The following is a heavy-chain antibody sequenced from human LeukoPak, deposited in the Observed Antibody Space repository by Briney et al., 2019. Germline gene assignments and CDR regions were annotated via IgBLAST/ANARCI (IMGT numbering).Heavy chain of an antibody. CDR1: GFTFSSYA. Sequence: PGRSLRLSCAASGFTFSSYAMHWVRQAPGKGLEWVEVISYDGSNKYYADSVKGRFTISRDNSKNTLYLQMNSLRAEDTAVYYCARDDLGYWGQGTLVTVSS. V-gene: IGHV3-30*04. CDR3: ARDDLGY. CDR2: ISYDGSNK. D-gene: IGHD3-16*01. J-gene: IGHJ4*02.